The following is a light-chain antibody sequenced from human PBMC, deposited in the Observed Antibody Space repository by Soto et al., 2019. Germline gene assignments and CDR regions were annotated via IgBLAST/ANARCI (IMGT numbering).Light chain of an antibody. J-gene: IGKJ3*01. CDR3: QRYNIAPLT. CDR2: GAS. V-gene: IGKV1-27*01. CDR1: QDISDF. Sequence: DIPMTQSPSSLSASVGDTVTITCRASQDISDFLAWYQQKPGKVPSLLIYGASTLQAGVPSRFSGSGSATDFTLTISNLQPDDVATYYCQRYNIAPLTFGPGTKVNIK.